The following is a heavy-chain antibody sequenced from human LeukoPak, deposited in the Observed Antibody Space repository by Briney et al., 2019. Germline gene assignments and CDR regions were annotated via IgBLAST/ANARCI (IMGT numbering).Heavy chain of an antibody. V-gene: IGHV3-30*14. Sequence: GGSLRLSCAASGFTFSSYAMHWVRQAPGKGLEWVAVISYDGSNKYYADSVKGRFTISRDNAKSSLYLQMNSLRAEDTAVYYCAELGITMIGGVWGKGTTVTISS. D-gene: IGHD3-10*02. CDR3: AELGITMIGGV. CDR1: GFTFSSYA. CDR2: ISYDGSNK. J-gene: IGHJ6*04.